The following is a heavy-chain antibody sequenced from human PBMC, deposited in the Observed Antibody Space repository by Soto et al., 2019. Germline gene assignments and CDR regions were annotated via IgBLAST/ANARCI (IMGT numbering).Heavy chain of an antibody. D-gene: IGHD5-12*01. CDR1: GGTFSSYA. CDR2: IIPIFGTA. Sequence: GASVKVSCKASGGTFSSYAISWVRQAPGQGLEWMGGIIPIFGTANYAQKFQGRVTITADESTSTAYMELSSLRSEDTAVYYCARGGVRYSGYDSSLGVDYYYYYGMDVWGQGTTVTVSS. CDR3: ARGGVRYSGYDSSLGVDYYYYYGMDV. J-gene: IGHJ6*02. V-gene: IGHV1-69*13.